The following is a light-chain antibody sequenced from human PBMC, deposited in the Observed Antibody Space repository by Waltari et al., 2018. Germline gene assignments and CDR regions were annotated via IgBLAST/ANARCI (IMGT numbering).Light chain of an antibody. V-gene: IGLV3-21*02. CDR3: QVWDSDSDHYV. CDR2: DVR. CDR1: NLGSRS. J-gene: IGLJ1*01. Sequence: YAPTQPPSVSVAPGQTATIASGGNNLGSRSVHWYQQRPGQAPVLVVYDVRVRPSGIPERISGSNSGNTATLTISGVEAGDEADYYCQVWDSDSDHYVFGAGTKVTVL.